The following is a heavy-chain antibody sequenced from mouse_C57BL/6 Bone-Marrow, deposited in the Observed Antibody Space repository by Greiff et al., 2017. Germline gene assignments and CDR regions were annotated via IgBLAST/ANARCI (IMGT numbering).Heavy chain of an antibody. Sequence: EVKLMESGAELVRPGASVKLSCTASGFNIKDDYMHWVKQRPEQGLEWIVWIDPENGDTEYASKFQGKATITADTSSNTAYLQLSSLTSEDTAVYYCTTSPYFAMDYWGQGTSVTVSS. CDR3: TTSPYFAMDY. CDR2: IDPENGDT. V-gene: IGHV14-4*01. J-gene: IGHJ4*01. CDR1: GFNIKDDY.